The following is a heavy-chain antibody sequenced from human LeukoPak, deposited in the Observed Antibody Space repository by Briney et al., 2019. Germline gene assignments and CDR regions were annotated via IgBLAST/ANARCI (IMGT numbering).Heavy chain of an antibody. D-gene: IGHD4-11*01. V-gene: IGHV1-18*01. CDR1: GYTFTSYG. J-gene: IGHJ6*04. CDR3: ARDDYSNYGGV. CDR2: ISVYNGNT. Sequence: ASVKVSCKTSGYTFTSYGITWVRQAPGQGLEWMGWISVYNGNTDYAQKVQGRVTMTTDPSRNTAYMELRSLRSDDTAVYYCARDDYSNYGGVWGKGTTVTVSS.